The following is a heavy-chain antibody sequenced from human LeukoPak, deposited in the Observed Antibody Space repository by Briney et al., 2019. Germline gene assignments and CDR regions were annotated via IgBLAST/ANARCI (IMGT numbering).Heavy chain of an antibody. CDR3: ARDRLAAALDY. CDR1: GFTFSSYS. J-gene: IGHJ4*02. V-gene: IGHV3-48*01. CDR2: INTGSSTI. Sequence: GGSLRLSCAASGFTFSSYSMNWVRQAPGKGLEWVSYINTGSSTIYYADSVKGRFTISRDNSKNTLYLQMNSLRAEDTAVYYCARDRLAAALDYWGQGTLVTVSS. D-gene: IGHD6-13*01.